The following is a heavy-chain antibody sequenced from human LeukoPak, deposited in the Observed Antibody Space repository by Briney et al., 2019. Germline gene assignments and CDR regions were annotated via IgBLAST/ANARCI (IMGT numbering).Heavy chain of an antibody. D-gene: IGHD6-19*01. CDR1: GGSISSYY. CDR3: ARYGGSGWVIDN. J-gene: IGHJ4*02. Sequence: PSETLSLTCTVSGGSISSYYWTWILHPPGKGLGWIGYIYYTGATSYNPSLKSRATISVDTSKKQFSLKLTSVTAADTAVYYCARYGGSGWVIDNWGQGTLVTVSS. CDR2: IYYTGAT. V-gene: IGHV4-59*08.